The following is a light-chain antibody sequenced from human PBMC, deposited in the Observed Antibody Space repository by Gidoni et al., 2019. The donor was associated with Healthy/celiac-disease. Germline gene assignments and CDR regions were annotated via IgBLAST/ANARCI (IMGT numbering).Light chain of an antibody. CDR1: QSVSSY. CDR3: QQRSNWPGT. V-gene: IGKV3-11*01. J-gene: IGKJ5*01. CDR2: DAS. Sequence: EIVLTQSPATLSLSPGERATLSCRASQSVSSYLAWYQQKPGQAPRLLIYDASNRATGIPARFSGSGSGTDFTLTISSLEPEEFAVYYCQQRSNWPGTFGQGTRLEIK.